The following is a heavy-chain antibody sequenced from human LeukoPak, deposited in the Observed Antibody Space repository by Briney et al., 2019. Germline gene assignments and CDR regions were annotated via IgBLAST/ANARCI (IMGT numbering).Heavy chain of an antibody. CDR1: GGSISTYY. V-gene: IGHV4-59*01. CDR2: IDYRGST. Sequence: ASETLSLTCTVSGGSISTYYWSWIRQPPGKGLEWIAYIDYRGSTTYNPSLRSRVTISVDTSRNQFSLKLSSVTAADTAVYYCARDDERDDYFDYWGQGTLVTVSS. CDR3: ARDDERDDYFDY. J-gene: IGHJ4*02.